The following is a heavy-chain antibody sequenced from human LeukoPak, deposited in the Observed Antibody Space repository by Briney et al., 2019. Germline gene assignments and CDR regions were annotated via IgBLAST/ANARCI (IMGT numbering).Heavy chain of an antibody. CDR3: AKSYSYYTEYYYDY. D-gene: IGHD5-18*01. J-gene: IGHJ4*02. Sequence: SQTLSLTCAISGDSVSSNTAAWNWLRQSPSRGLEWLGRTYYRSKWYSDSGVSVKSRVTINPDTSKNQFSLHLRSVTPEDTAVYYCAKSYSYYTEYYYDYWGQGILVTVSS. V-gene: IGHV6-1*01. CDR2: TYYRSKWYS. CDR1: GDSVSSNTAA.